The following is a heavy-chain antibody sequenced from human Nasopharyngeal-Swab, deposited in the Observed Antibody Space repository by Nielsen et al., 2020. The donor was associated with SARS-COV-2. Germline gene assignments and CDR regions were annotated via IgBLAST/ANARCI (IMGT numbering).Heavy chain of an antibody. D-gene: IGHD3-3*01. CDR1: GGSISSGGYY. CDR2: IYYSGST. Sequence: LRLSCTVSGGSISSGGYYWSWIRQHPGKGLEWIGYIYYSGSTYYNPSRKSRVTISVDTSKNQFSLKLSSVTAADTAVYYCARGIFGVPLEVYNWFDPWGQGTLVTVSS. J-gene: IGHJ5*02. V-gene: IGHV4-31*03. CDR3: ARGIFGVPLEVYNWFDP.